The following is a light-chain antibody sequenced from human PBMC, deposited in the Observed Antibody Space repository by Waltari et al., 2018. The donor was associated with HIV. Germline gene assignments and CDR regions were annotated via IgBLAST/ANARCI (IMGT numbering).Light chain of an antibody. CDR2: GAS. Sequence: DPVSITCRASQDINNYLVWFQQKPGKAPKSLIYGASSLQSGVQSTFSASGTGTDFTLTISSLQPEDFATYYCQQYKSYPITFGQGTRLEIK. CDR1: QDINNY. CDR3: QQYKSYPIT. V-gene: IGKV1-16*01. J-gene: IGKJ5*01.